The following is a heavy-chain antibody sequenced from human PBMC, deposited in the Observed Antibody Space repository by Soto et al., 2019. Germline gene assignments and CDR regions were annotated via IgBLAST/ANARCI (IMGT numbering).Heavy chain of an antibody. CDR2: IYWDDYK. Sequence: SGPTLVNPTQTLTLTCTFSGFSLSTSGVGVGWIRQPPGEALEWLALIYWDDYKHFGPSLESRLTITKNTSKNQVVLTMTNIFLLDTSTYYCVHKGGGDRILDYWGQGTLVTVSS. V-gene: IGHV2-5*05. CDR3: VHKGGGDRILDY. D-gene: IGHD3-16*01. CDR1: GFSLSTSGVG. J-gene: IGHJ4*02.